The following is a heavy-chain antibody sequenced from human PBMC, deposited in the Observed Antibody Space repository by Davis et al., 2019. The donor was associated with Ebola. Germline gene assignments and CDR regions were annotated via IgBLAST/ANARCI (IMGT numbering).Heavy chain of an antibody. Sequence: ASVKVSCKASGYTFTSYYMHWVRQAPGQGLEWMGIINPSGGSTSYAQKFQGRVTMTRDTSTSTVYMELSSLRSEDTAVYYCARDRRGLRLGELSHYYYGMDVWGQGTTVTVSS. J-gene: IGHJ6*02. CDR3: ARDRRGLRLGELSHYYYGMDV. CDR2: INPSGGST. V-gene: IGHV1-46*01. CDR1: GYTFTSYY. D-gene: IGHD3-16*02.